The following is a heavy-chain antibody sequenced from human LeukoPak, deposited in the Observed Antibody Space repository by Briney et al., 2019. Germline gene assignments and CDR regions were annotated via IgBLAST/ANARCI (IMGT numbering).Heavy chain of an antibody. CDR1: GFTFSSYA. J-gene: IGHJ3*02. Sequence: GRSLRLSCAASGFTFSSYAMHWVRQAPGKGLEWVAVISYDGSNKYYADSVKGRFTISRDNSKNTLYLQMNSPRAEDTAVYYCARAGRELLDAFDIWGQGTMVTVSS. D-gene: IGHD1-26*01. V-gene: IGHV3-30-3*01. CDR2: ISYDGSNK. CDR3: ARAGRELLDAFDI.